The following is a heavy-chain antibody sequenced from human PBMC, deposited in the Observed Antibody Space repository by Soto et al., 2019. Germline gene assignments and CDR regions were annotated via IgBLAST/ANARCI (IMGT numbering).Heavy chain of an antibody. V-gene: IGHV3-33*01. D-gene: IGHD6-6*01. CDR1: GFTFSSYG. Sequence: QVQLVESGGGVVQPGRSLRLSCAASGFTFSSYGMHWVRQAPGKGLEWVAVIWYDGSNKYYADSVKGRFTISRDNSKNTLYLQMNSLRAEDTAVYYCARTPPAAYSSSSPYWYFDLWGRGTLVTVSS. CDR2: IWYDGSNK. J-gene: IGHJ2*01. CDR3: ARTPPAAYSSSSPYWYFDL.